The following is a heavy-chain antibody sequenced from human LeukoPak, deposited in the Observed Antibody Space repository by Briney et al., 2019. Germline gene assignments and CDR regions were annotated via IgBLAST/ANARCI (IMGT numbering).Heavy chain of an antibody. Sequence: SGGPLRLSCADSGFTFSNYNMNWVRQAPGKAMEWVSSITSSGTYTFYADSVKGRFTISRDNAKNPLYLQMDSLGPEDTAVYYCARYGSGSYYSGDYYYYYMDVWGKGTTVTVSS. CDR1: GFTFSNYN. CDR2: ITSSGTYT. V-gene: IGHV3-21*01. CDR3: ARYGSGSYYSGDYYYYYMDV. J-gene: IGHJ6*03. D-gene: IGHD3-10*01.